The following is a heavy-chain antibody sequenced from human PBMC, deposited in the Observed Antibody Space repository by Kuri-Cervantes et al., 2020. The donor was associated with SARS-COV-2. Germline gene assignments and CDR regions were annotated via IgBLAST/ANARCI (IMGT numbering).Heavy chain of an antibody. Sequence: SETLSLTCTVSGDSISSGYYWGWIRQPPGKGLEWIGSIYHSGSTYSNPSLKSRVTISVDTSKNQFSLKLSSVTAADTAVYYCARHPSSGWSYYFDYWGQGTLVTVSS. D-gene: IGHD6-19*01. V-gene: IGHV4-38-2*02. J-gene: IGHJ4*02. CDR3: ARHPSSGWSYYFDY. CDR1: GDSISSGYY. CDR2: IYHSGST.